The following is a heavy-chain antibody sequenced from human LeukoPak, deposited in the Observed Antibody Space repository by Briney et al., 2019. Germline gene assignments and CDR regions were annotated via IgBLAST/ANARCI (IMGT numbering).Heavy chain of an antibody. CDR1: GFTFSSYA. CDR3: ARGKKRRGYSYGYPGDYFDH. J-gene: IGHJ4*02. Sequence: PGGSLRLSCAASGFTFSSYAMHWVRQAPGKGLEWVAVIPYDGSNKYYSDSVKGRFTISRDNSKNTLYLQMNSLRAEDTAVYYCARGKKRRGYSYGYPGDYFDHWGQGTLVTVSS. CDR2: IPYDGSNK. V-gene: IGHV3-30*04. D-gene: IGHD5-18*01.